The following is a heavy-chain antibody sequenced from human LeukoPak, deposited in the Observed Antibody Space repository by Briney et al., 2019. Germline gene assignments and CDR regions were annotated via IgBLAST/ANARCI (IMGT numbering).Heavy chain of an antibody. CDR1: GGTFSSYA. V-gene: IGHV1-69*01. Sequence: SVKVSCKASGGTFSSYAISWVRQAPGQGLEWMGGINPIFGTANYAQKFQGRVTITADESTSTAYMELSSLRSEDTAVYHCAIWSLSEKYSRQYYYMDVWGKGTTVTISS. CDR2: INPIFGTA. D-gene: IGHD4-11*01. J-gene: IGHJ6*03. CDR3: AIWSLSEKYSRQYYYMDV.